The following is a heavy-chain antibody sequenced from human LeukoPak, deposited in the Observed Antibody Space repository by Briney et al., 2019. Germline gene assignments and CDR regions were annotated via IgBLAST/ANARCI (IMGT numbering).Heavy chain of an antibody. CDR2: ISSSSSYI. V-gene: IGHV3-21*01. Sequence: GRSLRLSCAASGFTFSSYSMHWVRQAPGKGLEWVSSISSSSSYIYYADSVKGRFTISRDNAKNSLYLQMNSLRAEDTAVYYCANYYDSSGLRYWGQGTLVTVSS. CDR1: GFTFSSYS. CDR3: ANYYDSSGLRY. J-gene: IGHJ4*02. D-gene: IGHD3-22*01.